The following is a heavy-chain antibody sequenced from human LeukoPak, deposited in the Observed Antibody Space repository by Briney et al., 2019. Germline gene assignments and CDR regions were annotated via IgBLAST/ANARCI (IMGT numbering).Heavy chain of an antibody. D-gene: IGHD3-10*01. Sequence: SQTLSLTCDISGDSVSSNSAAWNWIRQSPSRGLEWLGRTYYRSKWYNDYAISVKSRMTINADTSKNQFSLQLNSVTPEDTAVYYCAKGRWALFDCWGQGTLVTVSS. V-gene: IGHV6-1*01. CDR3: AKGRWALFDC. CDR2: TYYRSKWYN. J-gene: IGHJ4*02. CDR1: GDSVSSNSAA.